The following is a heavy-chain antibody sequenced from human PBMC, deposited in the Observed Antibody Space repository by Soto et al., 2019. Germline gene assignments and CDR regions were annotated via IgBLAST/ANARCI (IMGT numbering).Heavy chain of an antibody. J-gene: IGHJ1*01. Sequence: EVQLLESGGGLVQPGGSLRLSCAAPGFTFSSYAMSWVRQAPGKGLEWVSAISGSGGSTYYADSVKGRFTISRDNSKNTLYLQMNSLRAEDTAVYYCAKDHKPSQLWFGELFEYFQHWGQGTLVTVSS. CDR2: ISGSGGST. CDR1: GFTFSSYA. CDR3: AKDHKPSQLWFGELFEYFQH. V-gene: IGHV3-23*01. D-gene: IGHD3-10*01.